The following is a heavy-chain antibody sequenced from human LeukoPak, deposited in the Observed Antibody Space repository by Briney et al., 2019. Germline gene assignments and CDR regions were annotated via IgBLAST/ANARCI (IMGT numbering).Heavy chain of an antibody. V-gene: IGHV5-51*01. CDR3: ARQPGAGWFDP. D-gene: IGHD3-10*01. Sequence: GDFLKIACQASGYSFTSSWIGWARQMPGKGLEWMAIINPGDSDTRYSPSFQGQVTISADKSISTVYLQWGSLKASDTAMYYCARQPGAGWFDPWGQGTLVTVSS. CDR1: GYSFTSSW. J-gene: IGHJ5*02. CDR2: INPGDSDT.